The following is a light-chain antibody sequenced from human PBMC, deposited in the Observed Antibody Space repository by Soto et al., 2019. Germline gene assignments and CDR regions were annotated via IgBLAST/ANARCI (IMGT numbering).Light chain of an antibody. CDR1: QSISTN. J-gene: IGKJ1*01. CDR2: GTS. V-gene: IGKV3D-15*01. CDR3: QQYNNWPWT. Sequence: ENVLTQSPATLSLSPGEGATLSCRASQSISTNLGWYQQKPGQAPRLLIYGTSSRATGIPARFSGSGSGTEFTLTISSLQSEDFAVYYCQQYNNWPWTFGQGTKVDI.